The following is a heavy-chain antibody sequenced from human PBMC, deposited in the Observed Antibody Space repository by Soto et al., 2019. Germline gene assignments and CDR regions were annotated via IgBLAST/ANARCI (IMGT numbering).Heavy chain of an antibody. Sequence: SLSLTCPVSGVSISNGGYYWIWIRQRPGKGLEWIGYIYYSGSTYYNPSLKSRVTISVDTSKNQFSLKLSSVTAADTAVYYCARVYCSSTSCFYNWFDPWGQGTLVTVSS. J-gene: IGHJ5*02. D-gene: IGHD2-2*01. CDR3: ARVYCSSTSCFYNWFDP. CDR1: GVSISNGGYY. CDR2: IYYSGST. V-gene: IGHV4-31*03.